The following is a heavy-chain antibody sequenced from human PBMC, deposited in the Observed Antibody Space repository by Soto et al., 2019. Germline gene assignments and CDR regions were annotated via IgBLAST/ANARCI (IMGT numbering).Heavy chain of an antibody. CDR1: GFTFSSYW. J-gene: IGHJ1*01. D-gene: IGHD2-8*01. Sequence: EVQLVESGGDLVQPGGSLRLSCAASGFTFSSYWMIWVRQAPGKGLEWVANIKQDGSEKYYVDSVKGRFTISRDNAKNSLYLQMNSLRAEDTAVYYCARALIGYSIKDWGQGTLVTVSS. CDR3: ARALIGYSIKD. CDR2: IKQDGSEK. V-gene: IGHV3-7*01.